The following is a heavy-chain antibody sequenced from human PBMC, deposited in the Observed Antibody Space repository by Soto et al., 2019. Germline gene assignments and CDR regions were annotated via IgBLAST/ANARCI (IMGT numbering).Heavy chain of an antibody. Sequence: PGGSLRLSCQASGFNFDNYGMHLVRQAPGKGLEWVAVITYDGSNKYYADSVKGRFTISRDNSKNTLSLHLNTLKPEDTAVYHCAKDRVGGTFYTPLGFWGQGTLVTVSS. D-gene: IGHD1-7*01. CDR2: ITYDGSNK. V-gene: IGHV3-30*18. CDR1: GFNFDNYG. CDR3: AKDRVGGTFYTPLGF. J-gene: IGHJ4*02.